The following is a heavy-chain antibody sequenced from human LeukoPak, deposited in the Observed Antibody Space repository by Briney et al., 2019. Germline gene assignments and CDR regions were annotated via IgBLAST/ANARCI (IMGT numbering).Heavy chain of an antibody. V-gene: IGHV3-72*01. Sequence: GGSLRLSCAGSGFTVSDHYMDWVRQAPGKGLEWVGRSRNKGTGYSTEYAASVRGRFTISRDDSETSLYLQMNSLKTEDTAVYYCTRGNGYDWRSFDCWGQGVLVTVSS. D-gene: IGHD5-12*01. CDR3: TRGNGYDWRSFDC. CDR2: SRNKGTGYST. J-gene: IGHJ4*02. CDR1: GFTVSDHY.